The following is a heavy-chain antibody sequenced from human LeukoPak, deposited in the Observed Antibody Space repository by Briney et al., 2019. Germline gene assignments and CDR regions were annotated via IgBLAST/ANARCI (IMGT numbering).Heavy chain of an antibody. Sequence: GGSLRLSCAASGFTFSSYAMSWVRQAPGKGLEWVSAISGSGGSTYHADSVKGRFTISRDNSKNTLYLQMNSLRAEDTAVYYCAKDSYYGSGSFFFDYWGQGTLVTVSS. V-gene: IGHV3-23*01. J-gene: IGHJ4*02. CDR1: GFTFSSYA. CDR3: AKDSYYGSGSFFFDY. CDR2: ISGSGGST. D-gene: IGHD3-10*01.